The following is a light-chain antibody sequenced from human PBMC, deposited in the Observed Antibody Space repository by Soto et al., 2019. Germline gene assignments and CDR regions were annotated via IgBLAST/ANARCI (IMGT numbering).Light chain of an antibody. CDR1: TSVSSRY. V-gene: IGKV3D-20*02. J-gene: IGKJ5*01. Sequence: IVLTQTPGTLSLSPREIATLSCRASTSVSSRYLAWYQQKPGQAPRPLIYGASSRATGIPDRFSGSGSGTDFTLTISRRKPDDFAVYYCQQRSNWPSTFGQGTRLE. CDR2: GAS. CDR3: QQRSNWPST.